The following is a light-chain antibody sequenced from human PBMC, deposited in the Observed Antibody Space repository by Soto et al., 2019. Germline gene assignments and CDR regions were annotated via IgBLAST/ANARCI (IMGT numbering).Light chain of an antibody. CDR3: QQYNSYSRYT. CDR2: KAS. Sequence: DIQMTQSPSTLSASVGDRVTITCRASQSISSWLAWYQQKPGKAPKLLIYKASSLESGVPSRFSGSGSGTEFTLALSRLQPDDFASFYCQQYNSYSRYTFGQGTKLEMK. J-gene: IGKJ2*01. CDR1: QSISSW. V-gene: IGKV1-5*03.